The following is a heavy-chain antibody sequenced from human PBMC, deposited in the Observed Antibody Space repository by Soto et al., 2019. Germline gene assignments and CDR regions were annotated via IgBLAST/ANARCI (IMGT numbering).Heavy chain of an antibody. CDR3: ARESFSASPNFFDY. D-gene: IGHD3-3*02. J-gene: IGHJ4*02. V-gene: IGHV3-48*03. Sequence: EVQLVESGGGLVQPGWSLRLSCAASGFAFSNYEMNWVRQAPGKGLEWVSYISLSGSTIYYADSVKGRFTISRDDAKNSLYLQMDSLRADDTAVYYCARESFSASPNFFDYWGQGTLVTVSS. CDR2: ISLSGSTI. CDR1: GFAFSNYE.